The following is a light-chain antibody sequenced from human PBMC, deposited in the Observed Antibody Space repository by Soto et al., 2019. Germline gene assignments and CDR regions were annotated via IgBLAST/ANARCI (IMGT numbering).Light chain of an antibody. CDR1: RTINTY. CDR2: VAS. Sequence: DILMTQSPSPLSASVGARVTITCRASRTINTYLNWYQQKPGQAPRLVILVASSLHTGVPSRFSGSGSGTAFTLNISNLQREDFATYFCQQTYSRPYTVGQGTKLDIK. V-gene: IGKV1-39*01. CDR3: QQTYSRPYT. J-gene: IGKJ2*01.